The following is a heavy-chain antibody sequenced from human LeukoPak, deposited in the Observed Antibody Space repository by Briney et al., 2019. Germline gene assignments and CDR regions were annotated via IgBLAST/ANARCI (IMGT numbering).Heavy chain of an antibody. CDR3: AKDGQVVPAAYFDY. Sequence: GGSLRLSCAASGFTFSSYAMSWVRQAPGEGLEWVSAITASGGSTYYADSVKGRFTISRDNSKNTLYLQMNSLRAEDTAVYYCAKDGQVVPAAYFDYWGQGTLVTVSS. CDR2: ITASGGST. CDR1: GFTFSSYA. J-gene: IGHJ4*02. V-gene: IGHV3-23*01. D-gene: IGHD2-2*01.